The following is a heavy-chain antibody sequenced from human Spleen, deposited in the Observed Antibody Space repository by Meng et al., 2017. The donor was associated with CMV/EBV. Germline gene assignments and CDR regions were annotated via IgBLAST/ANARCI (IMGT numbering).Heavy chain of an antibody. V-gene: IGHV3-11*01. J-gene: IGHJ6*02. CDR2: ISSSGSTI. CDR3: ASDWGSGSTYYYYYGMDV. CDR1: GFTFSDYY. D-gene: IGHD3-22*01. Sequence: GESLKISCAASGFTFSDYYMSWIRQAPGKGLEWVSYISSSGSTIYYADSVKGRFTISRDNAKNSLYLQMNSLRAEDTAVYYCASDWGSGSTYYYYYGMDVWGQGTTVTVSS.